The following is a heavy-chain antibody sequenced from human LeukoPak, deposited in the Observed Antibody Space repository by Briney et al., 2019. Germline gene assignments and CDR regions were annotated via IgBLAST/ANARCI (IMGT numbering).Heavy chain of an antibody. CDR1: GFTFSNYG. CDR2: IWYDGSKK. CDR3: AREDGSMGANIAY. D-gene: IGHD1-26*01. Sequence: GGSLRLSCAASGFTFSNYGMHWVRQAPDKGLEWVTVIWYDGSKKYYADSVKGRFTISRDDSKNTLYLEMISLRAEDTAIYYCAREDGSMGANIAYWGQGTLVTVSS. V-gene: IGHV3-33*01. J-gene: IGHJ4*02.